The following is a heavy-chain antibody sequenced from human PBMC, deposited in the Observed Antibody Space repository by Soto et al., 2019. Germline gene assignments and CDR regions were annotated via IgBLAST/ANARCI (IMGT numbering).Heavy chain of an antibody. Sequence: LSLTCIVSGGSIRSNYWSWIRQPPGKGLEWIGYIYYTGSTNFNPSLKNRVIISVDTSKNQFSLKLSSVTAADTAVYYCARSYPNTIFGVVPSRGLDVWGQGTTVTVSS. CDR2: IYYTGST. D-gene: IGHD3-3*01. CDR3: ARSYPNTIFGVVPSRGLDV. J-gene: IGHJ6*02. CDR1: GGSIRSNY. V-gene: IGHV4-59*01.